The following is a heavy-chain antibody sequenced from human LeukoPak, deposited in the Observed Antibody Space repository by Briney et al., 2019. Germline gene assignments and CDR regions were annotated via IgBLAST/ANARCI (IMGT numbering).Heavy chain of an antibody. D-gene: IGHD3-3*01. CDR3: ARGARLYYDFWSGYYPLDY. V-gene: IGHV1-8*01. CDR1: GYTFTSYD. J-gene: IGHJ4*02. CDR2: MNPNSGNT. Sequence: ASVKVSCKASGYTFTSYDINWVRQAPGQGLEWMGWMNPNSGNTGYAQKFQGRVTMTRNTSISTAYMELSSLRSEDTAVYYCARGARLYYDFWSGYYPLDYWGQGTLVTVSS.